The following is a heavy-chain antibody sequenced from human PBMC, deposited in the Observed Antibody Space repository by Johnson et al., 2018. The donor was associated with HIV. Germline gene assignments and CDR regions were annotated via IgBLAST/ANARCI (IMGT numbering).Heavy chain of an antibody. V-gene: IGHV3-13*01. Sequence: EVQLVESGGGLVHPGGSLRLSCTASGFTVSTNYMSWVRQAPGKGLEWVSAIGTAGDTYYPGSVKGRFTISRENAKNSLYLQMNSLRAGDTAVYYCARGQRSSWYPVNAFDIWGQGTMVTVSS. CDR3: ARGQRSSWYPVNAFDI. J-gene: IGHJ3*02. D-gene: IGHD6-13*01. CDR1: GFTVSTNY. CDR2: IGTAGDT.